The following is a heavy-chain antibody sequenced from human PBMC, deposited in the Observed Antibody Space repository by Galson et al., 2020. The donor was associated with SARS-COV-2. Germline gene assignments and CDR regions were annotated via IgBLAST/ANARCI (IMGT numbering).Heavy chain of an antibody. CDR1: GGSISSGSYY. D-gene: IGHD3-22*01. CDR3: ARGMIVVSGDYYYYYYMDV. CDR2: IYTSGST. V-gene: IGHV4-61*02. J-gene: IGHJ6*03. Sequence: SQTLSLTCTVSGGSISSGSYYWSWIRQPAGKGLEWIGRIYTSGSTNYNPSPKSRVTISVDTSKNQFSLKLSSVTAADTAVYYCARGMIVVSGDYYYYYYMDVWGKGTTVTVSS.